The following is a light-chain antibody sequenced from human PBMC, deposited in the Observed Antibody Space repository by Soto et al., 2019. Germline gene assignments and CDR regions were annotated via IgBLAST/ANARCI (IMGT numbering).Light chain of an antibody. V-gene: IGKV3-20*01. CDR2: GAS. CDR3: QQYGSSQT. CDR1: QSVSSSY. Sequence: EIVLTQSPGTLSLSPGERATLSCRASQSVSSSYLAWYQQKPGQAPRLLIYGASSRATGIPDRFSGSGSGTDFTLTIRILEPEDFAVYYCQQYGSSQTFGQGTKVEIK. J-gene: IGKJ1*01.